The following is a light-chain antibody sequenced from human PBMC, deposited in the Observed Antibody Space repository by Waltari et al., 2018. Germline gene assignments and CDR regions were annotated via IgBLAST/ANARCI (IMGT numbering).Light chain of an antibody. CDR1: HTISTY. J-gene: IGKJ4*01. CDR2: ASS. Sequence: DIQMTQSPSSRSASEGDRVTITCRASHTISTYLNWYQQKPGKAPKLLIYASSSLQVGVPSRFSGSGSGTDFKLTISSLQPEDFATYYCQQSYISPRTFGGGTKVEI. V-gene: IGKV1-39*01. CDR3: QQSYISPRT.